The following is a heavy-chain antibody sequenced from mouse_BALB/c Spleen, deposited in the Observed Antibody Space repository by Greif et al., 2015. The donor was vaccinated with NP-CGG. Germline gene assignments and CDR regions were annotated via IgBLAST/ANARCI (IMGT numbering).Heavy chain of an antibody. CDR2: INPSTGYT. D-gene: IGHD1-1*01. CDR3: ARDITYYGSSWFAY. CDR1: GYTFTSYW. Sequence: QVQLQQSGAELAKPGASVKMSCKASGYTFTSYWMHWVKQRPGQGLEWIGYINPSTGYTEYNQKFKDKATLTADKSSSTAYMQLSSLTSEDSAVYYCARDITYYGSSWFAYWGQGTLVTVSA. V-gene: IGHV1-7*01. J-gene: IGHJ3*01.